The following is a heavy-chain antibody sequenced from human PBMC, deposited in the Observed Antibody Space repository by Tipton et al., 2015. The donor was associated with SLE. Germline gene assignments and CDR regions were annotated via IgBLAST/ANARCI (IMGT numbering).Heavy chain of an antibody. CDR1: GGSITSYY. D-gene: IGHD2-15*01. CDR2: IYYTGIT. Sequence: TLSLTCTVSGGSITSYYWSWIRQSPGKGLEWVGYIYYTGITNYNPSVKSRVTISVDTSKNQFSLKLSSVTAADTAVYYCARLVVVAATLLDYWGQGTLVTVSS. J-gene: IGHJ4*02. V-gene: IGHV4-59*12. CDR3: ARLVVVAATLLDY.